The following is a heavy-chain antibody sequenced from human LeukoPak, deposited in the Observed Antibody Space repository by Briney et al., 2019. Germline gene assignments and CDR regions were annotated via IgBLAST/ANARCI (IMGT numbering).Heavy chain of an antibody. CDR3: ARGARTSITMLVPVDFDY. V-gene: IGHV3-74*01. D-gene: IGHD3-22*01. J-gene: IGHJ4*02. CDR1: GFTFSSYW. Sequence: GGSLRLSCAASGFTFSSYWMHWVRQAPGKGLVWVSRINTDGSSTSYADSVKGRFTISRDNAKNTLYLQMNSLRAEDTAVYYCARGARTSITMLVPVDFDYWGQGTLVTVSS. CDR2: INTDGSST.